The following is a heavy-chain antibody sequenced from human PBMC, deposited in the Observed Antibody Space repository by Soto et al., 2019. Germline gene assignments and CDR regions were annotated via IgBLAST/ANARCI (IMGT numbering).Heavy chain of an antibody. CDR3: ARGGDWNYVQDY. CDR1: GYTFTSYD. Sequence: QVQLVQSGAEVKKPGASVKVSCKASGYTFTSYDINWVRQATGQGLEWMGWMNPNRGNTGYPQKFQGRVTMTRHTSISTAYMELSSLRSEDTAVYYCARGGDWNYVQDYWGQGTLVTVSS. V-gene: IGHV1-8*01. D-gene: IGHD1-7*01. CDR2: MNPNRGNT. J-gene: IGHJ4*02.